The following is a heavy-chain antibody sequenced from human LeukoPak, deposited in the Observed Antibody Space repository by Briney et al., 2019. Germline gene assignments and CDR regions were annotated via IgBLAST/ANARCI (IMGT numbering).Heavy chain of an antibody. V-gene: IGHV4-4*07. J-gene: IGHJ1*01. CDR1: GGSISSYY. CDR3: ARDGTSSSWYVYFQH. CDR2: IYTSGST. Sequence: PSETLSLTCTVSGGSISSYYWSWIRQPARKGLEWIGRIYTSGSTNYNPSLKSRVTMSVDTAKNQFSLKLSSVTAADTAVYYCARDGTSSSWYVYFQHWGQGTLVTVSS. D-gene: IGHD6-13*01.